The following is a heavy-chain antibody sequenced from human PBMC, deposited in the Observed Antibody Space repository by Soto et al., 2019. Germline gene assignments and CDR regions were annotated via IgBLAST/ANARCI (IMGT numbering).Heavy chain of an antibody. D-gene: IGHD3-10*01. V-gene: IGHV4-39*01. CDR1: GGSISGSSYN. J-gene: IGHJ4*02. CDR2: IYYSGSI. CDR3: ARAINMVRGVAVYHFDY. Sequence: PSETLSLTCTVSGGSISGSSYNWGWIRQPPGKGLEWIGIIYYSGSIDSNPSLKSRVTISVDTSKNQFSLKLSSVSAADTAVYYCARAINMVRGVAVYHFDYWGQGTLVTVSS.